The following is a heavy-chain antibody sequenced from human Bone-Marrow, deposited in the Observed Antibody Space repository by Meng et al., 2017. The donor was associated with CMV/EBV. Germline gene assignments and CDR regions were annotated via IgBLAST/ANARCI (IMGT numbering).Heavy chain of an antibody. D-gene: IGHD3-3*01. CDR1: GGTFSSYA. CDR3: ARLKRITIFGVVTHYYYYGMDV. J-gene: IGHJ6*02. V-gene: IGHV1-69*10. CDR2: IIPILGIA. Sequence: SVKVSCKASGGTFSSYAINWVRQAPGQGLEWMGGIIPILGIANYAQKFQGRVTITADKSTSTAYMELSSLRSEDTAVYYCARLKRITIFGVVTHYYYYGMDVWGQGTTVTVSS.